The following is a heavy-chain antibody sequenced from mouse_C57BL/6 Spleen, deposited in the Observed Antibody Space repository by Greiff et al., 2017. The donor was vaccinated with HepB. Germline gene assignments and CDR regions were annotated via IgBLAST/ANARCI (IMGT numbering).Heavy chain of an antibody. CDR1: GYTFTDYY. CDR2: INPNNGGT. D-gene: IGHD1-1*01. Sequence: EVQLQQSGPELVKPGASVKISCKASGYTFTDYYMNWVKQSHGKSLEWIGDINPNNGGTSYNQKFKGKATLTVDKSSSTAYMELRSLTSEDSAVYYCARFDSDYYGSSPHWYFDVWGTGTTVTVSS. J-gene: IGHJ1*03. V-gene: IGHV1-26*01. CDR3: ARFDSDYYGSSPHWYFDV.